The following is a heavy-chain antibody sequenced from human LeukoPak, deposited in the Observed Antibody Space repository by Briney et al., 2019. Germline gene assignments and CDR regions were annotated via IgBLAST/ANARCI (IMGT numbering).Heavy chain of an antibody. CDR2: IWYDGSNK. Sequence: GGSLRLSCAASGFTFRSYGMHWVRQAPGKGLEWVAVIWYDGSNKYYADSVKGRFTISRDNSKNTLYLQMNSLRAEDTAVYYCARVSGPHYYYYYMDVWGKGTTVTVSS. J-gene: IGHJ6*03. CDR1: GFTFRSYG. CDR3: ARVSGPHYYYYYMDV. D-gene: IGHD3-10*01. V-gene: IGHV3-33*01.